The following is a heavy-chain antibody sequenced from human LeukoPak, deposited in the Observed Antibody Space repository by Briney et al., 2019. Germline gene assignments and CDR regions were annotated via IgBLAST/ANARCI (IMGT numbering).Heavy chain of an antibody. CDR2: MKQNGSEK. D-gene: IGHD1-26*01. J-gene: IGHJ5*02. CDR3: ARTSGSYWGWFDP. Sequence: GGSLRLSCVASEFTFSSYWMSWVRQAPGKGLEWVANMKQNGSEKYYVDSVKGRFTISRDNAKKSLYLQMNNLRAEDTAVYYCARTSGSYWGWFDPWGQGTLVTVSS. V-gene: IGHV3-7*01. CDR1: EFTFSSYW.